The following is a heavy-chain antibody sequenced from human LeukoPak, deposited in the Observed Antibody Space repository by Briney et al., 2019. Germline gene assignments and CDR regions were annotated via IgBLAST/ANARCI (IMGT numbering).Heavy chain of an antibody. CDR3: ARYPIIAARLKGVVD. V-gene: IGHV4-34*01. D-gene: IGHD6-6*01. Sequence: SETLSLTCAVYGGSFSGYYWSWIRQPPGKGLEWIGEINHSGSTNYNPSLKSRVTISVDTSKNQFSLKLSSVTAADTAVYYCARYPIIAARLKGVVDWGQGTLITVSS. J-gene: IGHJ4*02. CDR1: GGSFSGYY. CDR2: INHSGST.